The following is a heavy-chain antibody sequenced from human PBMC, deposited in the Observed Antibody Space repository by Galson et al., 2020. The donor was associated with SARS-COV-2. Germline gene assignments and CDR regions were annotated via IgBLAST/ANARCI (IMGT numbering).Heavy chain of an antibody. Sequence: ASVKVSCKASGYTFTTYGIGWVRQAPGQGPEWMGWISGYNGNTNYAQKLQGRVTMTTDTSTNTAYMELRSLRSDDTAVYYGARGGTVTGGMDVWGQGTTVTVSS. J-gene: IGHJ6*02. CDR2: ISGYNGNT. V-gene: IGHV1-18*01. D-gene: IGHD4-17*01. CDR3: ARGGTVTGGMDV. CDR1: GYTFTTYG.